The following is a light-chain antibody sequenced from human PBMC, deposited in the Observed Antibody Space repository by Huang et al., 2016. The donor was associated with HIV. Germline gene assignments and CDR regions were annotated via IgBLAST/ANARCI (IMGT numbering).Light chain of an antibody. Sequence: DIVLTQSPDSLAVSMGERATIHCRSSQSVYYSSNSKNYLAWFKQKPCQDPRLLIYWASAREAGVPDRFTGSGSGTDFTLTISTLEAEDAAVYYCQQYYSIPQTFGQGTKVEI. CDR2: WAS. CDR1: QSVYYSSNSKNY. J-gene: IGKJ1*01. CDR3: QQYYSIPQT. V-gene: IGKV4-1*01.